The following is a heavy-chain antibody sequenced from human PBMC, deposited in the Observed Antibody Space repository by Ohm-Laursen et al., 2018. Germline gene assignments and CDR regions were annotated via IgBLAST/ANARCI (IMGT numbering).Heavy chain of an antibody. D-gene: IGHD6-13*01. J-gene: IGHJ4*02. CDR1: GGSISSYY. V-gene: IGHV4-59*12. CDR3: ARDPPEDSSWYADY. Sequence: PSQTLSLTCSVSGGSISSYYWSWTRQSPGKGLEWIGYIYKSGSTNYNPSLKSRVTISKDTSKNQFSLKLTSVTAADTAVYYCARDPPEDSSWYADYWGQGTLVTVSP. CDR2: IYKSGST.